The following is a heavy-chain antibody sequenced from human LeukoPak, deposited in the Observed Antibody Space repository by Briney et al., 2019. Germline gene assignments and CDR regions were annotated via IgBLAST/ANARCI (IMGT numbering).Heavy chain of an antibody. CDR3: ARDLDEWYNSYKYYMDV. CDR1: GYTFSDYY. V-gene: IGHV1-2*02. J-gene: IGHJ6*03. Sequence: GASVKVSCKASGYTFSDYYIHWVRQAPGQGLEWMGWINPNSGGTNYAQDFQDRVTMTRDTSISTAYLELSRLRSDDTAIYYCARDLDEWYNSYKYYMDVWGKGTTVTVSS. CDR2: INPNSGGT. D-gene: IGHD1-14*01.